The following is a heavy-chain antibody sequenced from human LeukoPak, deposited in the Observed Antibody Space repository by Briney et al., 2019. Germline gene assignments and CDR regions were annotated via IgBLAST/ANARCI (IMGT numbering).Heavy chain of an antibody. D-gene: IGHD1-26*01. CDR1: GFTFSSYS. J-gene: IGHJ4*02. CDR2: ISSSSSYI. Sequence: GGSLTLSCAASGFTFSSYSMNWVRQAPGKGLEWVSSISSSSSYIYYADSVKGRFTISRDNAKNSLYLQMNSLRAEDTAVYYCARDGSGSYFPFFDYWGQGTLVTVSS. CDR3: ARDGSGSYFPFFDY. V-gene: IGHV3-21*01.